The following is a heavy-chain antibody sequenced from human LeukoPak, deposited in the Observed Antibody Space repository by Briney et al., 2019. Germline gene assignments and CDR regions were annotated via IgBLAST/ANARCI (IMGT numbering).Heavy chain of an antibody. CDR3: ARAFYSGYVNWFDP. D-gene: IGHD5-12*01. CDR2: INPNSGGT. V-gene: IGHV1-2*02. Sequence: ASVKVSCKASGYTFTGYYMHWVRQAPGQGLEWMGWINPNSGGTNYAQKFQGRVTMTRDTSISIAYMELSRLRSDDTAVYYCARAFYSGYVNWFDPWGQGTLVTVSS. CDR1: GYTFTGYY. J-gene: IGHJ5*02.